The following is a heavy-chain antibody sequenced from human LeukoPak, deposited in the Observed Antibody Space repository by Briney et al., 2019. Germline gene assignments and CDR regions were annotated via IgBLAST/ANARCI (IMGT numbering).Heavy chain of an antibody. CDR2: IIPIFGTA. CDR3: ARSQRGYSYGPDY. Sequence: ASVKVSCKASGGTFSSYAISWVRQAPGQGLEWMGRIIPIFGTANYAQKFQGRVTITTDESTSTAYMELSSLRSEDTAVYYCARSQRGYSYGPDYWGQGTLVTVYS. J-gene: IGHJ4*02. D-gene: IGHD5-18*01. V-gene: IGHV1-69*05. CDR1: GGTFSSYA.